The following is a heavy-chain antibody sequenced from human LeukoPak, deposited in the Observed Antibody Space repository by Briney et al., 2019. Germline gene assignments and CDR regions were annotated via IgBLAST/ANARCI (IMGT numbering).Heavy chain of an antibody. Sequence: GRSLRLSCAASGFTFSSYAMHWVRQAPGKGLEWVAVISYDGSNKYYADSVKGRFTISRDNSKNTLYLQMNSLRAEDTAVYYCARDLRGRVGRVSSGPPGYWGQGTLVTVSS. CDR3: ARDLRGRVGRVSSGPPGY. CDR2: ISYDGSNK. V-gene: IGHV3-30-3*01. CDR1: GFTFSSYA. D-gene: IGHD6-19*01. J-gene: IGHJ4*02.